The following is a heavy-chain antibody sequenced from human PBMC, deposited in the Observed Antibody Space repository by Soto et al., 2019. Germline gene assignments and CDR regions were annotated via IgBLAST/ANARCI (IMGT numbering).Heavy chain of an antibody. D-gene: IGHD5-18*01. J-gene: IGHJ4*02. CDR1: GFTFSSYA. V-gene: IGHV3-30-3*01. CDR3: ASSIQLWAPGLDY. Sequence: QVQLVESGGGVVQPGRSLRLSCAASGFTFSSYAMHWVRQAPGKGLEWVAVISYDGSNKYYADSVKSRFTISRDNSKNTLYLQMNSLRAEDTAVYYCASSIQLWAPGLDYWGQGTLVTVSS. CDR2: ISYDGSNK.